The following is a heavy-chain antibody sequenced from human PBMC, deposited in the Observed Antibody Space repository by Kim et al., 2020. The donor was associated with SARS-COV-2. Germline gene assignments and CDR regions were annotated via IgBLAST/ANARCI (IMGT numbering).Heavy chain of an antibody. CDR3: TAVTYRISRQALDF. D-gene: IGHD1-26*01. CDR1: GLTFSATW. CDR2: IIKQRDGGTT. V-gene: IGHV3-15*01. Sequence: GGSLRLSCAASGLTFSATWMNWVRQAPGKGLEWVGRIIKQRDGGTTAYAAAVKGRFSISRNDSKGTLFLQMNSLRIEDTAVYYCTAVTYRISRQALDFWG. J-gene: IGHJ6*01.